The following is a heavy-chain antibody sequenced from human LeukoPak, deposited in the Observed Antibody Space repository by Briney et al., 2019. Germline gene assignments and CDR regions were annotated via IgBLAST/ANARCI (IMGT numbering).Heavy chain of an antibody. Sequence: ASVKVSCKASGYRFTSYDINWVRQAPGQGLEWMGWMNPNSGYTGYAQKFQGRVTMTRNTSISTAYMELSSLRSLDTAVYYCARNPDDFWSGYFTYFDYWGQGTLVTVSS. CDR2: MNPNSGYT. CDR1: GYRFTSYD. V-gene: IGHV1-8*01. J-gene: IGHJ4*02. D-gene: IGHD3-3*01. CDR3: ARNPDDFWSGYFTYFDY.